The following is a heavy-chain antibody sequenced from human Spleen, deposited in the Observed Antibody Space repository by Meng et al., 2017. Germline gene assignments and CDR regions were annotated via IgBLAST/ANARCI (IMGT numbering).Heavy chain of an antibody. CDR3: ARGPNTVAHDFDY. CDR1: GGSLSEHY. D-gene: IGHD4-11*01. J-gene: IGHJ4*02. V-gene: IGHV4-34*01. Sequence: VEPQQWGEGVWKRSETLCLTCGDCGGSLSEHYWSWTRQPPEKVPEWIGENNHRGNTYYNSLLESRCTISVNTSQNSLSRKWSSGTAAESAVYYNARGPNTVAHDFDYWGQGTLVTVSS. CDR2: NNHRGNT.